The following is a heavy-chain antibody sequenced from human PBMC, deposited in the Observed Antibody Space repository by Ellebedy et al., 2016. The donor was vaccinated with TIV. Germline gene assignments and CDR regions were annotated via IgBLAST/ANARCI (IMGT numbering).Heavy chain of an antibody. V-gene: IGHV3-53*04. CDR1: GFTVSTNY. Sequence: PGGSLRLSCAASGFTVSTNYMNWVRQAPGKGLEWVSVIYRDSSTYYADSVKGRFTISRHNSQNTLYLQMNSLRAEDTAVYFCASSITTGTTDAFHIWGQGTMVTVSS. CDR2: IYRDSST. D-gene: IGHD1-1*01. J-gene: IGHJ3*02. CDR3: ASSITTGTTDAFHI.